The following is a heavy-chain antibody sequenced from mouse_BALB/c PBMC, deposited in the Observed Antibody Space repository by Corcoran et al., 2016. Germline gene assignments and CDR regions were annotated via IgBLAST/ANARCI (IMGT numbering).Heavy chain of an antibody. CDR1: GYSFTSYY. J-gene: IGHJ2*01. Sequence: EIQLQQSGPELMKPGASVKISCKASGYSFTSYYMHGVKQSHGKSLEWIGYIDPFNGGTSYNQKFKGKATLPVDKSSSTAYMHLSSLTSEDSAVYYCARSEDYGGYFDYWGQGTTLTVSS. D-gene: IGHD1-1*01. CDR3: ARSEDYGGYFDY. CDR2: IDPFNGGT. V-gene: IGHV1S135*01.